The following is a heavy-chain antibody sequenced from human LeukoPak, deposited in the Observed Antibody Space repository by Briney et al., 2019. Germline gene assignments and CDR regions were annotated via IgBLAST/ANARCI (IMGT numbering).Heavy chain of an antibody. V-gene: IGHV3-74*01. CDR2: INSDGSST. Sequence: PGGSLRLSCAASGFTFSSYWMHWVPQAPGKGLVWISRINSDGSSTSYADSVKGRFTISRDNAKNTLYLQMNSLRAEDTAVYYCARTGAAGSAFGGDWGQGTLVTVSS. CDR1: GFTFSSYW. J-gene: IGHJ4*02. CDR3: ARTGAAGSAFGGD. D-gene: IGHD6-13*01.